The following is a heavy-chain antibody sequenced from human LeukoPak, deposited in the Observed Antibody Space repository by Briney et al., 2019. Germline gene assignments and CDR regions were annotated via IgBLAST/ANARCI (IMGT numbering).Heavy chain of an antibody. D-gene: IGHD3-10*01. CDR2: IYYSGSA. V-gene: IGHV4-30-4*01. CDR3: ARGDPGVIITPFDY. CDR1: GGSISSGDYY. Sequence: SETLSLTCTVSGGSISSGDYYWSWIRQPPGKGLEWIGCIYYSGSAYYNPSLKSRVTISVDTSKNQFSLKLGSVTAADTAVYYCARGDPGVIITPFDYWGQGTLVTVSS. J-gene: IGHJ4*02.